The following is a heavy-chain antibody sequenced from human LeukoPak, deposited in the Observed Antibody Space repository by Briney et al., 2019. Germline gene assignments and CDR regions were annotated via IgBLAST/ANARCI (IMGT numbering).Heavy chain of an antibody. CDR3: ARREEGNWNDVSLNFPVRYDWFDP. V-gene: IGHV5-10-1*01. Sequence: GESLKISCKGSGYSFTSYWISWVRQMPGKGLEWMGKIDPSDSYTNYSPSFQGHVTISADKSISTAYLQWSSLKASDTALYYCARREEGNWNDVSLNFPVRYDWFDPWGQGTLVTVSS. D-gene: IGHD1-20*01. J-gene: IGHJ5*02. CDR1: GYSFTSYW. CDR2: IDPSDSYT.